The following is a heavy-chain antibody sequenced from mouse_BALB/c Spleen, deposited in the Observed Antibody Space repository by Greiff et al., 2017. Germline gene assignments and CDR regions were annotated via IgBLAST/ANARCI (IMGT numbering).Heavy chain of an antibody. J-gene: IGHJ2*01. Sequence: QVQLQQSGPGLVAPSQSLSITCTVSGFSLTSYGVHWVRQPPGKGLEWLGVIWAGGSTNYNSALMSRLSISKDNSKSQVFLKMNSLQTDDTAMYYCARANYYGSSYSYFDYWGQGTTLTVSS. D-gene: IGHD1-1*01. CDR2: IWAGGST. CDR1: GFSLTSYG. CDR3: ARANYYGSSYSYFDY. V-gene: IGHV2-9*02.